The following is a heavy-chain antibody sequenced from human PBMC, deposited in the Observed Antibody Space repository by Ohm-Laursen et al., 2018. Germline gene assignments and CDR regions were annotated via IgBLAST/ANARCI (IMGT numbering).Heavy chain of an antibody. Sequence: SLRLSCAASGFTFRWYAMSWVRQAPGKGLEWVSALSGSGDTTDYADSVEGRFTISRDNSKNTLYLQMNSLRAEDTAVYYCATHADTVTNFWGQGTLVTVSS. V-gene: IGHV3-23*01. CDR3: ATHADTVTNF. D-gene: IGHD4-17*01. CDR2: LSGSGDTT. J-gene: IGHJ4*02. CDR1: GFTFRWYA.